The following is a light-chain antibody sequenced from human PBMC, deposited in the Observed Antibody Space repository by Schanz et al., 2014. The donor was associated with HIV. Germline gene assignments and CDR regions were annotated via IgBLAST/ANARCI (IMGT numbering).Light chain of an antibody. J-gene: IGLJ2*01. CDR1: SSDVGGYNY. CDR2: EVS. V-gene: IGLV2-14*01. Sequence: QSALTQPASVSGSPGQSITISCTGTSSDVGGYNYVSWYQQHPGKAPKLMIYEVSKRPSGVSNRFSGSKTGNTASLTVSGLQAADEAAYFCCSYAGSSAPVVFGGGTKLTVL. CDR3: CSYAGSSAPVV.